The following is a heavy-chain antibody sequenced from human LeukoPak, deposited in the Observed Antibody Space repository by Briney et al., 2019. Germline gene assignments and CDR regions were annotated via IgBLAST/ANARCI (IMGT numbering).Heavy chain of an antibody. V-gene: IGHV3-21*01. CDR2: ISSSSSYI. D-gene: IGHD6-6*01. CDR1: GFTFSSYS. J-gene: IGHJ6*02. CDR3: ARDPNPTGSSSYYYGMDV. Sequence: PGGSLRLSCAASGFTFSSYSMNWVRQAPGKGLEWVSSISSSSSYIYYADSVKGRFTISRDNAKNSLYLQMNSLRAEDTAVYYCARDPNPTGSSSYYYGMDVWGQGTTVTVXX.